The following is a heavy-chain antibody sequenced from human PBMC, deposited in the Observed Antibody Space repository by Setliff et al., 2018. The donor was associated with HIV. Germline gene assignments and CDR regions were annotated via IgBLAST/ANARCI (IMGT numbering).Heavy chain of an antibody. CDR1: GGSFGVYR. CDR3: ARDRHSSGLGSYGP. J-gene: IGHJ5*02. CDR2: IDSSGTT. V-gene: IGHV4-4*07. Sequence: PSETLSLPCTISGGSFGVYRWSWIRQSAGRGLEWIGRIDSSGTTDYKPSLKGRVAISVDTSRNQFSLRVTSVTAADTAVYFCARDRHSSGLGSYGPWGPGILGTVSS. D-gene: IGHD3-10*01.